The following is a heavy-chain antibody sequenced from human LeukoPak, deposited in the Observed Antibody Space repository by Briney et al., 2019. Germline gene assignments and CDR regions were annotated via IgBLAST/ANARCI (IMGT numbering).Heavy chain of an antibody. CDR3: ARGVKFDP. CDR1: GGSFSGYY. J-gene: IGHJ5*02. V-gene: IGHV4-34*01. CDR2: INHSGST. Sequence: SETLSLTCAVYGGSFSGYYWSWTRQPPGKGLGWIGEINHSGSTNYNPSLKSRVTISVDTSKNQFSLKLSSVTAADTAVYYCARGVKFDPWGQGTLVTVSS.